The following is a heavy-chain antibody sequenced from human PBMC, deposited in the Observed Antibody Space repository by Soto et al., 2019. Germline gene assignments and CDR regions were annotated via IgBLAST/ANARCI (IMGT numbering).Heavy chain of an antibody. Sequence: QVQLVQSGAEVKKPSASVRLSCKASGYSFSDYYIHWVRRAPGQGLEWMGIINPNTGSIKYAQNFRGRVTMTRDTSASTVYMELSSLRSEDTAIYYCARRHCSSGGCYVNWIDPWGQGTLVTVSS. J-gene: IGHJ5*02. V-gene: IGHV1-46*01. CDR3: ARRHCSSGGCYVNWIDP. CDR1: GYSFSDYY. CDR2: INPNTGSI. D-gene: IGHD2-15*01.